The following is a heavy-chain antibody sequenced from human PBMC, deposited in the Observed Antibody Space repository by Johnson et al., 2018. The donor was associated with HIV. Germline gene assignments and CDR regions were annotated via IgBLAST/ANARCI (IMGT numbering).Heavy chain of an antibody. Sequence: VLLVESGGGLVQPGGSLRLSCAASGFTFSSYAMSWVRQAPGKGLEWVSAISGSGGSTYYADSVKGRFTISRDNSKNTLYLQMNSLRAEDTAVYYCAKVGATVITPRGEAFDSWGQGTMVTVSS. J-gene: IGHJ3*02. D-gene: IGHD4-23*01. CDR1: GFTFSSYA. CDR2: ISGSGGST. V-gene: IGHV3-23*04. CDR3: AKVGATVITPRGEAFDS.